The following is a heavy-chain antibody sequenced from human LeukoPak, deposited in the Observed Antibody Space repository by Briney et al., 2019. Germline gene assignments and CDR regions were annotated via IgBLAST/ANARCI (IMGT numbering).Heavy chain of an antibody. CDR3: ARGTVPNAFDI. Sequence: SETLSLTCTVSGGSISTYYWSWIRQPAGKGLEWIGRIYTSGSTNYNPSPKSRVTMSVDTSKNQFSLKLSSVTAADTAVYFCARGTVPNAFDIWGQGTMVTVS. CDR1: GGSISTYY. CDR2: IYTSGST. D-gene: IGHD1/OR15-1a*01. J-gene: IGHJ3*02. V-gene: IGHV4-4*07.